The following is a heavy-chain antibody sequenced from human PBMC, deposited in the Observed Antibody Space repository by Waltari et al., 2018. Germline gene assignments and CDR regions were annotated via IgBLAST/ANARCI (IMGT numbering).Heavy chain of an antibody. CDR2: IYSGGST. J-gene: IGHJ4*02. CDR3: EKEDNSGSFFDY. V-gene: IGHV3-23*03. Sequence: EVQLLESGGGLVQPGGSLRLSCAASGFTFSSYAMSWVRQAPGKGLEWVSVIYSGGSTYYADSVKGRFTISRDNSKNTLYLQMNSLRAEDTAVYYCEKEDNSGSFFDYWGQGTL. D-gene: IGHD6-19*01. CDR1: GFTFSSYA.